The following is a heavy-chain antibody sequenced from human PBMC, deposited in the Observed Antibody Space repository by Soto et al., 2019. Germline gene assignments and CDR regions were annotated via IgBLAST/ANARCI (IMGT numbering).Heavy chain of an antibody. CDR2: IYHSGST. D-gene: IGHD3-10*01. Sequence: SETLSLTCAVSGVSISSSNWWSWVRQPPGKGLEWIGEIYHSGSTNYNPSLKSRVTISVDKSKNQFSLKLSSVTAADTAVYYCARDYMVRGVMRWFDPWGQGTLVTVSS. V-gene: IGHV4-4*02. J-gene: IGHJ5*02. CDR1: GVSISSSNW. CDR3: ARDYMVRGVMRWFDP.